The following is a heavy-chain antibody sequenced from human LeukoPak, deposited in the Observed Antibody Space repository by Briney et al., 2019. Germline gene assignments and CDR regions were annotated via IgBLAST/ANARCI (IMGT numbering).Heavy chain of an antibody. D-gene: IGHD2-15*01. CDR2: FDPEDGET. Sequence: ATVKLSCKVSGYTLTELSMHWVRQAPGKGLEWMGGFDPEDGETIYAQKFQGRVTMTEDTSTDTAYMELSSLRSEDTAVYYCATVVVVAATPSDYWGQGTLVTVSS. J-gene: IGHJ4*02. V-gene: IGHV1-24*01. CDR3: ATVVVVAATPSDY. CDR1: GYTLTELS.